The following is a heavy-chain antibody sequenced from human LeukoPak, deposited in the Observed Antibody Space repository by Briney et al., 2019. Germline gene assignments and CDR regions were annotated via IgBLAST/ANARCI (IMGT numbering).Heavy chain of an antibody. Sequence: ASVKVSCKASGYTFTSYGISWVRQAPGQGLEWMGWISAYNGNTNYAQKLQGRVTMTTDTSTSTAYMELRSLRSDDTAVYYCASHSGYDEDYYYGMDVWGQGTTVTVSS. CDR2: ISAYNGNT. D-gene: IGHD5-12*01. V-gene: IGHV1-18*01. J-gene: IGHJ6*02. CDR1: GYTFTSYG. CDR3: ASHSGYDEDYYYGMDV.